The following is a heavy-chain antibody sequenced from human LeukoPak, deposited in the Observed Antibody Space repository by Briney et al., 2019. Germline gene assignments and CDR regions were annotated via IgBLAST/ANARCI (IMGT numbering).Heavy chain of an antibody. CDR2: NIPIFGTA. CDR1: GGTFSSYA. J-gene: IGHJ5*02. CDR3: ARVQSRARLSVPHWFDP. V-gene: IGHV1-69*13. D-gene: IGHD3-16*02. Sequence: SVKVSCKASGGTFSSYAISWVRQAPGQGLEWMGGNIPIFGTANYAQKFQGRVTITADESTSTAYMELSSLRSEDTAVYYCARVQSRARLSVPHWFDPWGQGTLVTVSS.